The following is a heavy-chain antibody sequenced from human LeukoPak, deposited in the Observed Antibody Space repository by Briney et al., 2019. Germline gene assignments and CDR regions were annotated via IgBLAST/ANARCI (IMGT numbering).Heavy chain of an antibody. J-gene: IGHJ5*02. V-gene: IGHV4-39*01. CDR1: GGSISSSSYY. CDR2: IYYSGST. D-gene: IGHD6-13*01. CDR3: ARTRTIAAAGNNWFDP. Sequence: SETLSLTCTVSGGSISSSSYYWGWIRQPPGKGLEWIRSIYYSGSTYYNPSLKSRVTISVDTSKNQFSLKLSSVTAADTAVYYCARTRTIAAAGNNWFDPWGQGTLVTVSS.